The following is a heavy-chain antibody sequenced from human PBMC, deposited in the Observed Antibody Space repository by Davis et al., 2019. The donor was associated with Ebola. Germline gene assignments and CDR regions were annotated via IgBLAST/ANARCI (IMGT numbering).Heavy chain of an antibody. D-gene: IGHD5-18*01. Sequence: MPSETLSLTCTVSGGSISSSSYYWGWIRQPPGKGLEWIGNNYYSGNTYYKPSLKSRVTIFVDRSKNQFSLKLSSVTSADTAVYYCERGHTYGSMVYGMDVWGQGTTVTVSS. J-gene: IGHJ6*02. CDR1: GGSISSSSYY. CDR2: NYYSGNT. V-gene: IGHV4-39*01. CDR3: ERGHTYGSMVYGMDV.